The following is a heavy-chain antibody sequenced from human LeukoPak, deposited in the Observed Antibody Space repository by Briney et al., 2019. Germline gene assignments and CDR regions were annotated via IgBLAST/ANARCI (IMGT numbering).Heavy chain of an antibody. Sequence: PGGSLRLSCAASGFTFSSYWMHWVRQAPGKGLVWVSRINSDGSSTSYADSVKGRFTISRDNAKNTLYLQMNSLRAEDTAVHYCARVMISGSYRSDYWGQGTLVTVSS. D-gene: IGHD1-26*01. CDR1: GFTFSSYW. V-gene: IGHV3-74*01. J-gene: IGHJ4*02. CDR3: ARVMISGSYRSDY. CDR2: INSDGSST.